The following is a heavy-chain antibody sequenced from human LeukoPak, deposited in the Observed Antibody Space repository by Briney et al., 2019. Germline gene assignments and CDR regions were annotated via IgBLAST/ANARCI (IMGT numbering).Heavy chain of an antibody. CDR3: ARKLPYVWGSYFVDY. V-gene: IGHV4-30-4*01. J-gene: IGHJ4*02. CDR2: IYYSGST. Sequence: SETLSLTCTVSGGSISSGDYYWSWIRQPPGKGLEWIGYIYYSGSTYYNPSLKSRVTISVDTSKNQFSLKLSSVTAADTAVYYCARKLPYVWGSYFVDYWGQGTLVTVSS. D-gene: IGHD3-16*01. CDR1: GGSISSGDYY.